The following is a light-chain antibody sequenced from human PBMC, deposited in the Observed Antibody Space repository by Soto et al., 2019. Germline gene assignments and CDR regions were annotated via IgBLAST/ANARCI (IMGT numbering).Light chain of an antibody. J-gene: IGKJ1*01. CDR2: HAS. CDR1: QSISSS. Sequence: DIVLTQSPATLSVSPGERATLSCRASQSISSSLAWYQQQPGQAPRLLIYHASTRAACIPAMFRDSGSGTAYSPIIISLQSEEVAVYYCHQNYNWPPGTFGQGTKVEIK. CDR3: HQNYNWPPGT. V-gene: IGKV3-15*01.